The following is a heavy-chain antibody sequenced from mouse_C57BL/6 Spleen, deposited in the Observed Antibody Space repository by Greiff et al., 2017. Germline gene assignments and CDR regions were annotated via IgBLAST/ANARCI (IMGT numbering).Heavy chain of an antibody. Sequence: VQLQQSGAELVRPGTSVKVSCKASGYAFTNYLIEWVKQRPGQGLEWIGVINPGSGGTTYNEKFKGKATLTADKSSSTAYMQLSSLTSEDSAVYFCARASSGPYYYAMDYWGQGTSVTVSS. CDR2: INPGSGGT. D-gene: IGHD3-2*02. V-gene: IGHV1-54*01. CDR1: GYAFTNYL. CDR3: ARASSGPYYYAMDY. J-gene: IGHJ4*01.